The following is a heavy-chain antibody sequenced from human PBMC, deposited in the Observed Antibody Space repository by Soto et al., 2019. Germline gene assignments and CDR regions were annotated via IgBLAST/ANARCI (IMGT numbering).Heavy chain of an antibody. CDR1: GFTFSSYW. CDR3: ARPRYDGSGTPFDH. V-gene: IGHV3-74*01. Sequence: SLRLSCAASGFTFSSYWMHCVRQAPGKGLVWVSRINGDGSTTTYADSVKGRFIISRDNAKNMLYLQMNSLTAEDTAVYYCARPRYDGSGTPFDHWGQGTLVTVSS. CDR2: INGDGSTT. D-gene: IGHD3-22*01. J-gene: IGHJ4*02.